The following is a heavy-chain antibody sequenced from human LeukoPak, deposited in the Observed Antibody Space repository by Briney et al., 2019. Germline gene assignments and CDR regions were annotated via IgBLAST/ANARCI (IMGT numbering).Heavy chain of an antibody. CDR2: MSGSGPST. CDR1: GFIFSNYA. CDR3: AKVTGAPYYYDSTRWFDP. V-gene: IGHV3-23*01. J-gene: IGHJ5*02. Sequence: GGSLRLSCAASGFIFSNYAMSWVRQAPGKGLEWVSGMSGSGPSTYYADSVRGRFTISRDNSKNTLYLQMNSLRAEDTAVYYCAKVTGAPYYYDSTRWFDPWGQGTLVTVSS. D-gene: IGHD3-22*01.